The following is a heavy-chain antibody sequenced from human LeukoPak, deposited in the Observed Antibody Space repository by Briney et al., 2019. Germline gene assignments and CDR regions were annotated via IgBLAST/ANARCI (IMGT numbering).Heavy chain of an antibody. CDR1: NGSISSDTYF. J-gene: IGHJ4*02. Sequence: SETLSLTCTVSNGSISSDTYFWSWIRQPAGKGLEWIGRIYTSGSTNYNPSLQSRVTISVDTSKNQFSLKLTSVTAADTAVYYCARGPYYYDSSGSFDYWGQGTLVTVSS. CDR2: IYTSGST. V-gene: IGHV4-61*02. D-gene: IGHD3-22*01. CDR3: ARGPYYYDSSGSFDY.